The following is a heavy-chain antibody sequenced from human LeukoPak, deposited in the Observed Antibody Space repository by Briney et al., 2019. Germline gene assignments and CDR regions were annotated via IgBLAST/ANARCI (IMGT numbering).Heavy chain of an antibody. Sequence: PGRSLRLSCAASGFTFDDYAMHWVRQAPGKGLEWVSGISWNSGSIYYADSVKGRFTISRDNAKNSLYLQMNSLRAEDTAVYYCARGYYDSSGYYYKGRDAFDIWGQGTMVTVSS. CDR3: ARGYYDSSGYYYKGRDAFDI. CDR2: ISWNSGSI. D-gene: IGHD3-22*01. V-gene: IGHV3-9*01. J-gene: IGHJ3*02. CDR1: GFTFDDYA.